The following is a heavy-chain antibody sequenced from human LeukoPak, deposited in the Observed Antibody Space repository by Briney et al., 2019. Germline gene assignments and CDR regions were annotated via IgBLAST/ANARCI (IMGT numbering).Heavy chain of an antibody. V-gene: IGHV3-7*01. CDR2: IKQDGSEK. CDR3: ARGVEFY. J-gene: IGHJ4*02. CDR1: GFTFSSYA. Sequence: GGSLRLSCAASGFTFSSYAMSWVRQAPGKGLEWVANIKQDGSEKYYVDSVKGRFTISRDNAKNSLYLQVNSLRAEDTAVYYCARGVEFYWGQGTLVTVSS. D-gene: IGHD5-24*01.